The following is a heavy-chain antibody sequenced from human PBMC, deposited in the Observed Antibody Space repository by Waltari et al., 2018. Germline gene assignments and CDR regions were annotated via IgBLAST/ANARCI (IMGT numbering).Heavy chain of an antibody. CDR2: INPNSGGT. V-gene: IGHV1-2*02. Sequence: QVQLVQSGAEVKKPGVSVKVSCKASGYTFTGHFMPWVRQAPGQGLEWMGWINPNSGGTNYAQRFQGRVTMTRDTSISTAYMELSRLRSDDTAVYYCARVWVTAMITRGWFDPWGQGTLVIVSS. CDR3: ARVWVTAMITRGWFDP. J-gene: IGHJ5*02. D-gene: IGHD5-18*01. CDR1: GYTFTGHF.